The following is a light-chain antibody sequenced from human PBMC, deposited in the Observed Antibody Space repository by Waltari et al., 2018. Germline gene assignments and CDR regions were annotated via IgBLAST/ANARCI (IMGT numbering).Light chain of an antibody. CDR3: CSYAGFSWV. Sequence: QSALTQPRSVSGSPGQSVTISCTGTNSDVGGYKYVSWYQLHPGKAPKLMIYDVTKRPSGVSDRFSGSKSGNTASLTISGLQTDDEADYYCCSYAGFSWVFGGGIELTVL. CDR1: NSDVGGYKY. J-gene: IGLJ3*02. V-gene: IGLV2-11*01. CDR2: DVT.